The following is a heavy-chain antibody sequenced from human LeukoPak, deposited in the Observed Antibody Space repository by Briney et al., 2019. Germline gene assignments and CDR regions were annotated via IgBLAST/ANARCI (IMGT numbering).Heavy chain of an antibody. CDR1: GYTFTGYY. CDR2: INPNSGGT. CDR3: ARAGFSGYSYGCFDY. D-gene: IGHD5-18*01. Sequence: ASVKVSCKASGYTFTGYYMHWVRQAPGQGLEWMGWINPNSGGTNYAQKFQGRVTMTRDTSISTAYMELSGLRSDDTAVYYCARAGFSGYSYGCFDYWGQGTLVTVSS. V-gene: IGHV1-2*02. J-gene: IGHJ4*02.